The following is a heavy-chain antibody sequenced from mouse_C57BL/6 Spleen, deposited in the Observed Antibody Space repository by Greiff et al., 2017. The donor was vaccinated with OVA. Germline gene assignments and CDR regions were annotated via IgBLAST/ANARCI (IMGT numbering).Heavy chain of an antibody. CDR1: EYEFPSHD. CDR3: ARGGGYSNYEYFDV. D-gene: IGHD2-5*01. J-gene: IGHJ1*03. Sequence: EVHLVESGGGLVQPGESLKLSCESNEYEFPSHDMSWVRKTPEKRLELVAAINSDGGSTYYPDTMERRFIISRDNTKKTLYLQMSSLRSEDTALYYGARGGGYSNYEYFDVWGTGTTVTVSS. V-gene: IGHV5-2*01. CDR2: INSDGGST.